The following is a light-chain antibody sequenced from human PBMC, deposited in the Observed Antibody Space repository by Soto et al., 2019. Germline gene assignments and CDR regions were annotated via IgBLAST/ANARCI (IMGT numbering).Light chain of an antibody. CDR3: QSYDSSLSGAV. V-gene: IGLV1-40*01. CDR2: GNS. CDR1: SSNIGAGYD. J-gene: IGLJ7*01. Sequence: QSVLTQPPSVSGAPGQRVTISCTVSSSNIGAGYDVHWYQQLPGTAPKLLIYGNSNRPSGVPDRFSGSKSGTSASLAITGLQAEDEADYSCQSYDSSLSGAVFGGGTQLTVL.